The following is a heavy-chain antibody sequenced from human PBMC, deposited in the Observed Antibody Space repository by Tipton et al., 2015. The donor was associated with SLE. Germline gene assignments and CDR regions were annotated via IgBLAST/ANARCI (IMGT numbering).Heavy chain of an antibody. D-gene: IGHD5-18*01. CDR1: GDSISSSSYY. J-gene: IGHJ4*02. V-gene: IGHV4-39*07. CDR3: AAHLWLHYFDY. CDR2: IYYSGGT. Sequence: LRLSCTVSGDSISSSSYYWGWIRQPPGKGLEWIGSIYYSGGTYSNPSLKSRVTISIDTSKNQFSLKLSSVTAADTALYYCAAHLWLHYFDYWGPGTLVTVSS.